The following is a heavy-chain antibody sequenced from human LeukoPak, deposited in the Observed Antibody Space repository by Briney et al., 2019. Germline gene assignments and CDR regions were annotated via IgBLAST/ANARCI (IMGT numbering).Heavy chain of an antibody. CDR3: ARGTDYYYSSGYDGDAFDN. J-gene: IGHJ3*02. CDR2: ISSSSSTI. D-gene: IGHD3-22*01. Sequence: GGSLRLSCAASGFTFSSYSMNWVRQAPGKGLEWVSYISSSSSTIYYADSVKGRFTISRDNAKNSLYLQMNSLRAEDTAVYYCARGTDYYYSSGYDGDAFDNWGQGTMVTVSS. V-gene: IGHV3-48*01. CDR1: GFTFSSYS.